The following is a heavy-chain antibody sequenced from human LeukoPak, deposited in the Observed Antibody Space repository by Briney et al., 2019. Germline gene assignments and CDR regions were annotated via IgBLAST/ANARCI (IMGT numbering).Heavy chain of an antibody. V-gene: IGHV1-46*03. CDR1: GYTFTSYY. CDR2: INPSGGST. CDR3: ARAPSSVVPAVPDGILGY. D-gene: IGHD2-2*01. J-gene: IGHJ4*02. Sequence: ASLKVSCKASGYTFTSYYMHWVRQAPGQGLEWMGIINPSGGSTSYAQTFQGRVTMTRDTSTSTVYMELSSLRSEDTAVYYCARAPSSVVPAVPDGILGYWGQGTLVTVSS.